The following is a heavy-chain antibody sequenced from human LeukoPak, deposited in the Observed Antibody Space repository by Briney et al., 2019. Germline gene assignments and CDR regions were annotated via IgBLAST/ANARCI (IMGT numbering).Heavy chain of an antibody. D-gene: IGHD7-27*01. CDR2: MNPNSGNT. Sequence: ASVKVSCKASGYTFTSYDINWVRQATGQGLEWMGWMNPNSGNTGYAQKFQGRVTMTRNTSISTAYMELSSLRSEDTAVYYCASAGWETGDFDYWGQGTLVTVSS. V-gene: IGHV1-8*01. CDR1: GYTFTSYD. J-gene: IGHJ4*02. CDR3: ASAGWETGDFDY.